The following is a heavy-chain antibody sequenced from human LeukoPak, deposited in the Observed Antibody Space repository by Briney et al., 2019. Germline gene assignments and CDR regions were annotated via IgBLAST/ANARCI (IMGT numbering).Heavy chain of an antibody. V-gene: IGHV4-39*01. J-gene: IGHJ4*02. CDR1: GASISGGGYY. D-gene: IGHD1-26*01. CDR2: IYSSGST. Sequence: SETLSLTCTVSGASISGGGYYWGWIRQPPGKGLEWIGSIYSSGSTYYNASLQSRVTISIETSKNQISLRLNSVTAADTAMYYCAKSGGYGLIDYWGQGTLVTVSS. CDR3: AKSGGYGLIDY.